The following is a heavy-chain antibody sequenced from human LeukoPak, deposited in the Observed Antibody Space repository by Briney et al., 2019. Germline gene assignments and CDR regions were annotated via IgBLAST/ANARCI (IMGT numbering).Heavy chain of an antibody. D-gene: IGHD6-6*01. CDR1: GFTFSSYG. Sequence: PGGSLRLSCAASGFTFSSYGMHWVRQAPGKGLEWVAFIRYDGSNKYYADSVKGRFTISRDNSKNTLYLQMNSLRAEDTAVYYCAKHSRIAARPCPPDYWGQGTLVTVSS. V-gene: IGHV3-30*02. CDR2: IRYDGSNK. J-gene: IGHJ4*02. CDR3: AKHSRIAARPCPPDY.